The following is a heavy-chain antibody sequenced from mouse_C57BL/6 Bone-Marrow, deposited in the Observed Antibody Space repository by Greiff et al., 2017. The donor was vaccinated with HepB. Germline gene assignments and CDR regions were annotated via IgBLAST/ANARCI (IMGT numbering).Heavy chain of an antibody. CDR1: GYSITSGYY. V-gene: IGHV3-6*01. D-gene: IGHD4-1*01. J-gene: IGHJ2*01. Sequence: EVKLEESGPGLVKPSQSLSLTCSVTGYSITSGYYWNWIRQFPGNKLEWMGYISYDGSNNYNPSLKNRISITRDTSKNQFFLKLNSVTTEDTATYYCARAMSGPYYFDYWGQGTTLTVSS. CDR3: ARAMSGPYYFDY. CDR2: ISYDGSN.